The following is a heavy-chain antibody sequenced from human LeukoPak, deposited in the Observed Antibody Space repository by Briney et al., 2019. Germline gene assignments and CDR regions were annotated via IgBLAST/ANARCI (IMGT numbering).Heavy chain of an antibody. J-gene: IGHJ5*02. CDR2: ISYSGST. CDR3: ARQVVAGTNWFAP. D-gene: IGHD3-22*01. Sequence: PSETLSLTCNVPGGSIGSNYWNWIRQPPGKELQWIGYISYSGSTNYSPSLESRVTISEDTSKNQFSLHLRSVTAADTAVYYCARQVVAGTNWFAPWGQGTLVTVSS. V-gene: IGHV4-59*01. CDR1: GGSIGSNY.